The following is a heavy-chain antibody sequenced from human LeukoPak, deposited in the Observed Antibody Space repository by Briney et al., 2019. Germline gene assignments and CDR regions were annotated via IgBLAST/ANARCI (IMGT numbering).Heavy chain of an antibody. V-gene: IGHV4-59*01. Sequence: SETLSLTCTVCVGFISTYYWSWLRQPPGKGLEWIGYIYDSGSTSYNPSLNGRVTISVGTATNQFSLKLSSVTSADTAVYYCARDGGDSKRDRFDIWGQGTMVTVSS. CDR1: VGFISTYY. CDR3: ARDGGDSKRDRFDI. D-gene: IGHD2-21*02. CDR2: IYDSGST. J-gene: IGHJ3*02.